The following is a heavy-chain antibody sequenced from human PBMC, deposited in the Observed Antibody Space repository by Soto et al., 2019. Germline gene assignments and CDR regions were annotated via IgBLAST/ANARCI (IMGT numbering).Heavy chain of an antibody. CDR3: ARDSYYDYVWGSYRDAFDI. CDR1: GFTFSSYA. CDR2: ISYDGSNK. V-gene: IGHV3-30-3*01. D-gene: IGHD3-16*02. Sequence: PGGSLRLSCAASGFTFSSYAMHWVRQAPGKGLEWVAVISYDGSNKYYADSVKGRFTISRDNSKNTLYLQMNSLRAEDTAVYYCARDSYYDYVWGSYRDAFDIWGQGTMVTVSS. J-gene: IGHJ3*02.